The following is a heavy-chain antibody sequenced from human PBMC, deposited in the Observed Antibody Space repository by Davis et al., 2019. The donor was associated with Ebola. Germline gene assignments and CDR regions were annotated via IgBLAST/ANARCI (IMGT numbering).Heavy chain of an antibody. Sequence: PGGSLRLSCAASGFTFSNYAMNWVRQASGKGLEWVSGISGSGGDTHYADSVKSRFTISRDNSKNTLYLQVDSMRAEDTAVYYCARRGIVTGYSDAFDVWGQGTMVTVSS. V-gene: IGHV3-23*01. J-gene: IGHJ3*01. D-gene: IGHD2-21*01. CDR3: ARRGIVTGYSDAFDV. CDR2: ISGSGGDT. CDR1: GFTFSNYA.